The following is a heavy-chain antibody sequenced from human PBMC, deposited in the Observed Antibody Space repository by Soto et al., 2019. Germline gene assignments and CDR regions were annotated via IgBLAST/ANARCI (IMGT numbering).Heavy chain of an antibody. CDR3: ARLESYGSGSYYIRNYYYYGMDV. CDR1: GYSFTSYW. Sequence: PGESLKISCKGSGYSFTSYWIGWVRQMPGEGLEWMGIIYPGDSDTRYSPSFQGQVTISADKSISTAYLQWSSLKASDTAMYYCARLESYGSGSYYIRNYYYYGMDVWGQVTTVTVSS. J-gene: IGHJ6*02. V-gene: IGHV5-51*01. CDR2: IYPGDSDT. D-gene: IGHD3-10*01.